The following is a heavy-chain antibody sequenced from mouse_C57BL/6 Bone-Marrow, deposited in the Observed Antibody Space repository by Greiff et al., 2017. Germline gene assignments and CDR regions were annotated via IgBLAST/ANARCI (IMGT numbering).Heavy chain of an antibody. Sequence: VNVVESGPELVKPGASVKISCKASGYAFSSSWMNWVKQRPGKGLEWIGRIYPGDGDTNYNGKFKGKATLTADKSSSTAYMQLSSLTSEDSAVYFCARYYDGYYFDVWGTGTTVTVSS. CDR1: GYAFSSSW. J-gene: IGHJ1*03. V-gene: IGHV1-82*01. CDR3: ARYYDGYYFDV. CDR2: IYPGDGDT. D-gene: IGHD2-3*01.